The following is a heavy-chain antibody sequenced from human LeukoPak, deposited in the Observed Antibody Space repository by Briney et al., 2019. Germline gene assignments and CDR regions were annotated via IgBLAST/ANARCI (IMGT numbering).Heavy chain of an antibody. CDR3: ARGLVRGAHNWFGP. D-gene: IGHD3-10*01. V-gene: IGHV4-4*07. CDR1: GGSISSYY. CDR2: IYTSGST. J-gene: IGHJ5*02. Sequence: SETLSLTCTVSGGSISSYYWSWIRQPAGKGLEWIGRIYTSGSTNYNPSLKSRVTISVDTSKNQFSLKLSSVTAADTAVYYCARGLVRGAHNWFGPWGQGTLVTVSS.